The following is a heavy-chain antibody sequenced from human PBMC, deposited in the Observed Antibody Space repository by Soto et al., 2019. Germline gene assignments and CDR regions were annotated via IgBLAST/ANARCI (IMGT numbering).Heavy chain of an antibody. CDR1: GFTFSSYS. V-gene: IGHV3-48*01. CDR2: ISSSSSTI. Sequence: EVQLVESGGGLVQPGGSLRLSCAATGFTFSSYSMNWVRQAPGKGLEWVSYISSSSSTIYYADSVKGRFTISGDNAKNSLYLQMNSLRAEDTAVYYCARDSPARYCSSTSCPRFDYWGQGTLVTVSS. J-gene: IGHJ4*02. CDR3: ARDSPARYCSSTSCPRFDY. D-gene: IGHD2-2*01.